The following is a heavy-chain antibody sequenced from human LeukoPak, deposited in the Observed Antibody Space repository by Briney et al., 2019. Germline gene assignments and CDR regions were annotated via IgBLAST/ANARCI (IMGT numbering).Heavy chain of an antibody. CDR3: ARDLPYYYDSSGYYLFDY. V-gene: IGHV4-59*01. CDR1: GDSISSYY. D-gene: IGHD3-22*01. CDR2: IYYSGST. J-gene: IGHJ4*02. Sequence: SETLSLTCTVSGDSISSYYWSWLRQPPGKALEWIGYIYYSGSTNYNPSLKSPVTISVDTSKNQFSLKLSSVTAADTAVYYCARDLPYYYDSSGYYLFDYWGQGTLVTVSS.